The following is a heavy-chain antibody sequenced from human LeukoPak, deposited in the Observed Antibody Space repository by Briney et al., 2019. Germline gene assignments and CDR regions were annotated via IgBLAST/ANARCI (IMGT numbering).Heavy chain of an antibody. CDR3: ARDHVLRYFDWLLPRGAFDI. J-gene: IGHJ3*02. CDR2: INHSGST. Sequence: PSETLSLTCAVYGGSFSGYYWSWIRQPPGKGLEWIGEINHSGSTNDNPSLKSRVTISVDTTKNQFSLKLSSVTAADTAVYYCARDHVLRYFDWLLPRGAFDIWGQGTMVTVSS. CDR1: GGSFSGYY. V-gene: IGHV4-34*01. D-gene: IGHD3-9*01.